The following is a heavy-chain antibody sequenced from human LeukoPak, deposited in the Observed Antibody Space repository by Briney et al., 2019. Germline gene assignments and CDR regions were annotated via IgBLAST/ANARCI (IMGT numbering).Heavy chain of an antibody. CDR3: ARDPRGYSGSWYEGYAFDI. V-gene: IGHV1-18*01. D-gene: IGHD6-13*01. CDR2: ISTYNGDT. CDR1: GYTFTSYG. Sequence: ASVTVSCTASGYTFTSYGISWVRQAPGQGLEWMGWISTYNGDTNYAQKLQDRVTMTTDTSTSTAYMELRSLRSDDTAVYYCARDPRGYSGSWYEGYAFDIWGQGTMVTVSS. J-gene: IGHJ3*02.